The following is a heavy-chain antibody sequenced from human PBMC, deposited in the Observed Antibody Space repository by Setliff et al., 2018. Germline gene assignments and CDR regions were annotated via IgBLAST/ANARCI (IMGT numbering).Heavy chain of an antibody. CDR2: IHDSGNPT. D-gene: IGHD3-22*01. CDR3: ARDRSYYYDSSGYYPL. CDR1: GFTFSNYY. V-gene: IGHV3-11*01. J-gene: IGHJ3*01. Sequence: PGGSLRLSCAASGFTFSNYYMTWIRQAPGKGLEWISYIHDSGNPTYYADSVKGRFTVSRDNAKNSLYLQMTSLRAEDTAIYYCARDRSYYYDSSGYYPLWGQGTMVTVSS.